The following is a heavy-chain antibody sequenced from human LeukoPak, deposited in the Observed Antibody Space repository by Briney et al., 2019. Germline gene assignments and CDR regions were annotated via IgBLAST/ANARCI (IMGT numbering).Heavy chain of an antibody. J-gene: IGHJ4*02. D-gene: IGHD3-22*01. CDR2: ISYDGSNK. Sequence: GRSLRLSCAASGFTFSSYGMHWVRQAPGKGLEWVAVISYDGSNKYYADSVKGRFTISRDNSKNTLYLQMNSLRAEDTAVYYCARNSHAYDSSAVEDYWGQGTPVTVSS. V-gene: IGHV3-30*03. CDR3: ARNSHAYDSSAVEDY. CDR1: GFTFSSYG.